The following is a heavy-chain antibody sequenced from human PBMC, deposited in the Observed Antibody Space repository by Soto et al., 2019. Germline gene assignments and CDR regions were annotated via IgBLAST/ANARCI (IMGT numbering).Heavy chain of an antibody. J-gene: IGHJ4*02. CDR2: IIPILGIA. V-gene: IGHV1-69*02. Sequence: GASVKVSCKASGGTFSSYTISWVRQAPGQGLEWMGRIIPILGIANYAQKFQGRVTITADKSTSTAYMELSSLTLRSLTAADTAVYYCARQFLRRPFGRLFVTAFDSWGQGSLVTVSS. CDR1: GGTFSSYT. CDR3: ARQFLRRPFGRLFVTAFDS. D-gene: IGHD3-16*02.